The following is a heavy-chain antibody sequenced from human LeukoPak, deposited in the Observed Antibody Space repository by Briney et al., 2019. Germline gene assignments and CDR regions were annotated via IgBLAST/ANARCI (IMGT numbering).Heavy chain of an antibody. V-gene: IGHV4-61*01. CDR1: GDSVSSGSYY. CDR2: LYFSGIT. J-gene: IGHJ6*01. CDR3: ARENYYG. Sequence: SETLSLTCTVSGDSVSSGSYYWNWIRQPPGRGLEWIGNLYFSGITNYNPSLKSRVSISVDTSKNQFSLKLNSVTAADTAVYYCARENYYG.